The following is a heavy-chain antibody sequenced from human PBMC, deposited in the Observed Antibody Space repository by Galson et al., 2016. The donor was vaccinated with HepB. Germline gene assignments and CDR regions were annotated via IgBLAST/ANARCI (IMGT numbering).Heavy chain of an antibody. CDR1: GYTFTAYG. CDR3: AREMHYYDKTRFDP. CDR2: INPSSGAT. Sequence: SVKVSCKASGYTFTAYGIHWVRQAPGQGLEWMGWINPSSGATDYAHKFQDWVTMTTDTSITTVYMELRNLKFDDTALYYCAREMHYYDKTRFDPWGQGALVTVSS. V-gene: IGHV1-2*04. D-gene: IGHD3-22*01. J-gene: IGHJ5*02.